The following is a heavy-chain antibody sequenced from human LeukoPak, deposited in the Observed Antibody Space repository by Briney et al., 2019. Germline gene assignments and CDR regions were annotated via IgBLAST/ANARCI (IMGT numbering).Heavy chain of an antibody. Sequence: GASVKVSCKASGYTFTSYDINWVRQATGQGLEWMGWMNPNSGNTGYAQKLQGRVTMTRNTSISTAYMELSSLRSEDTAVFYCALHFGEAVDYWGQGTLVTVSS. J-gene: IGHJ4*02. CDR2: MNPNSGNT. V-gene: IGHV1-8*01. D-gene: IGHD3-10*01. CDR1: GYTFTSYD. CDR3: ALHFGEAVDY.